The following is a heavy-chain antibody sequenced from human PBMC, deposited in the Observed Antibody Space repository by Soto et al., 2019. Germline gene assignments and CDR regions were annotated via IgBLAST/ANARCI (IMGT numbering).Heavy chain of an antibody. CDR1: GFTFSSYG. Sequence: QLLESGGGLVQPGGSLRLSCTASGFTFSSYGMSWVRQAPGKGLKWLSAISGSGYNTYYADSVKGRFTISRDNSQNTVKLQKKRLGAEDSAVYYCAKGSCLGPLYYLDVWGKGTTVTGSS. D-gene: IGHD3-16*01. V-gene: IGHV3-23*01. CDR2: ISGSGYNT. J-gene: IGHJ6*03. CDR3: AKGSCLGPLYYLDV.